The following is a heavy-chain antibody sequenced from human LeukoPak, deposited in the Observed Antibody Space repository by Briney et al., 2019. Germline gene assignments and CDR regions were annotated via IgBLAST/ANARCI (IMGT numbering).Heavy chain of an antibody. V-gene: IGHV3-20*04. J-gene: IGHJ3*01. CDR3: ARDPGYCSSTSCPPGG. Sequence: GGSLRLSCAASGFTFYDYGMSWVRHAPGKGLEWVSGINWNCGSTGYADSVKGRFTISRDNAKNSLYLQMNSLRAEDTALYYCARDPGYCSSTSCPPGGWGQGTMVTVSS. D-gene: IGHD2-2*01. CDR1: GFTFYDYG. CDR2: INWNCGST.